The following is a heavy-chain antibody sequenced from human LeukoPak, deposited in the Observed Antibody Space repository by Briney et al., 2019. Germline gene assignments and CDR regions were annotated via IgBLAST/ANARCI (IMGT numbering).Heavy chain of an antibody. CDR2: IKQDGSEK. J-gene: IGHJ5*02. V-gene: IGHV3-7*01. Sequence: GGSLRLSCAASGFTFSSYWMSWVRQAPGKGLEWVANIKQDGSEKYYVDSVKGRFTISRDDAKNSLYLQMNSLRAEDTAVYYCARVGCSGGSCYSGRGPFDPWGQGTLVTVSS. CDR3: ARVGCSGGSCYSGRGPFDP. CDR1: GFTFSSYW. D-gene: IGHD2-15*01.